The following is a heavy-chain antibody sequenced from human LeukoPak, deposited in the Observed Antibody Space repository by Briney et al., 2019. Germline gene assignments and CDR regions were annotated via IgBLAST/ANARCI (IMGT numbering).Heavy chain of an antibody. CDR2: IYYSGST. Sequence: SETLSLTCTVSGGSISSSSYYWGWIRQPPGKGLEWIGSIYYSGSTYYNPSLKSRVTISVDTSKNQFSLKLSSATAAVTAVYYCAKDAENDILTGYNDYWGQGTLVTVSS. CDR3: AKDAENDILTGYNDY. D-gene: IGHD3-9*01. J-gene: IGHJ4*02. CDR1: GGSISSSSYY. V-gene: IGHV4-39*07.